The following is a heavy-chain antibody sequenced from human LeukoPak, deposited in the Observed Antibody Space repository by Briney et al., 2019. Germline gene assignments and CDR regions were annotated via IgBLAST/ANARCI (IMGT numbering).Heavy chain of an antibody. D-gene: IGHD6-13*01. V-gene: IGHV1-2*06. CDR3: ARQGGDTSSWTPNWSDP. CDR2: INPNSGGT. CDR1: GYTFTDYY. Sequence: ASVKVSCKASGYTFTDYYIHWVRQAPGQGLEWMGRINPNSGGTNYAQKFQGRVTMTWDTSISTTYMELTRLRSDDTAVYYCARQGGDTSSWTPNWSDPWGQGTLVTVSS. J-gene: IGHJ5*02.